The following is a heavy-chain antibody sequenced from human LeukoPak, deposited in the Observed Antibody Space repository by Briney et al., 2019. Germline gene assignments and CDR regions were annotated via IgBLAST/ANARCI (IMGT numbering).Heavy chain of an antibody. J-gene: IGHJ4*02. CDR2: ISYDGSNK. CDR1: GFTFSSYG. CDR3: AKDLDTAMVGFDY. D-gene: IGHD5-18*01. V-gene: IGHV3-30*18. Sequence: QPGGSLRLSCAASGFTFSSYGMHWVRQAPGKGLEWVAVISYDGSNKYYADSVKGRFTISRDNSKNTLYLQMNSLRAEDTAVFYCAKDLDTAMVGFDYWGQGTLVTVSS.